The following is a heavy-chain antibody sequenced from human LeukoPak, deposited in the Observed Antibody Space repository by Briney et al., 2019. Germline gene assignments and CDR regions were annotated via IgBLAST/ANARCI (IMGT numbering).Heavy chain of an antibody. D-gene: IGHD1-26*01. V-gene: IGHV4-31*03. CDR2: IYYSGNT. CDR3: ARGGGSDDFDF. Sequence: SETLSLTCTVSGVSINRGGYYWSWIRQHPGKGLEWIGYIYYSGNTYYNPSLKSRVSISMDTSKNQFSLKLSSLTAADTAVYYCARGGGSDDFDFWGQGTLVTVSS. J-gene: IGHJ4*02. CDR1: GVSINRGGYY.